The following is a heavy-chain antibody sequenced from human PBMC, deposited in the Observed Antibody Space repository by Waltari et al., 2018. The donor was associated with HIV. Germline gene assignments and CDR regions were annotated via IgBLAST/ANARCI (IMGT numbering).Heavy chain of an antibody. CDR3: ARERKYYYDASGPFDY. V-gene: IGHV3-48*01. Sequence: EVQLVESGGGLVQPGGSLRLSCAASGFTFSTYTMNWVRRAPGKGLEWVSHISSISKTMYYGDSVKGRFTISRDNAKNSLFLQMNSLRAEDTAVYYCARERKYYYDASGPFDYWGQGTLVTVSS. CDR1: GFTFSTYT. CDR2: ISSISKTM. D-gene: IGHD3-22*01. J-gene: IGHJ4*02.